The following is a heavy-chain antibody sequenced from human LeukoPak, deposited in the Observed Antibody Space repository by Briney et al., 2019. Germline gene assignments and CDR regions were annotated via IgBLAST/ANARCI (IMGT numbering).Heavy chain of an antibody. CDR1: GFTFSSYS. CDR3: ARARYCSSTSCQNAFDI. V-gene: IGHV3-21*01. Sequence: GGSLRLSCAASGFTFSSYSMNWVRQAPGKGLEWVSSISSSSYIYYADSVKGRFTISRDNAKNSLYLQMNSLRAEDTAVYYCARARYCSSTSCQNAFDIWGQGTMVTVSS. CDR2: ISSSSYI. J-gene: IGHJ3*02. D-gene: IGHD2-2*01.